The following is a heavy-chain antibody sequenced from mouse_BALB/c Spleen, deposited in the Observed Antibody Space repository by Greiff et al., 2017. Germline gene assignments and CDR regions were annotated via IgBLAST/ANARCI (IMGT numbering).Heavy chain of an antibody. CDR1: GYTFTSYW. J-gene: IGHJ3*01. CDR2: INPSTGYT. CDR3: ARSRYDYDGWFAY. Sequence: VKLMESGAELAKPGASVKMSCKASGYTFTSYWMHWVKQRPGQGLEWIGYINPSTGYTEYNQKFKDKATLTADKSSSTAYMQLSSLTSEDSAVYYCARSRYDYDGWFAYWGQGTLVTVSA. D-gene: IGHD2-4*01. V-gene: IGHV1-7*01.